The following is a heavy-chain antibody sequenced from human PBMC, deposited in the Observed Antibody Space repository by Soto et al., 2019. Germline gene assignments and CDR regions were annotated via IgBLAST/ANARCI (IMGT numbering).Heavy chain of an antibody. D-gene: IGHD5-12*01. V-gene: IGHV4-34*01. J-gene: IGHJ4*02. CDR1: GGSFSGYY. Sequence: QVQLQQWGAGLLKPSETLSLTCAVYGGSFSGYYWSWFRQPPGKGLEWIGEINHSGSTNYNPSLKSRVTISVDTSKNQFSLKLSSVTAADTAVYYGASLRGYSGYDFDYWGQGTLVTVSS. CDR2: INHSGST. CDR3: ASLRGYSGYDFDY.